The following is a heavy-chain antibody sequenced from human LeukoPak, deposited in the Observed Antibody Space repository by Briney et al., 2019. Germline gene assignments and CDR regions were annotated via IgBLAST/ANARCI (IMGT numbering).Heavy chain of an antibody. V-gene: IGHV3-23*01. Sequence: GGSLRLSCAASGFTFSSYAMSWVRQAPGKGLEWVSAISGSGGTTYYADSVKGRFTISRDNSKNTLYLQMNSLRAEDTAVYYCAKDGYDYYYYMDVWGRGTAVTVSS. J-gene: IGHJ6*03. CDR3: AKDGYDYYYYMDV. CDR1: GFTFSSYA. CDR2: ISGSGGTT.